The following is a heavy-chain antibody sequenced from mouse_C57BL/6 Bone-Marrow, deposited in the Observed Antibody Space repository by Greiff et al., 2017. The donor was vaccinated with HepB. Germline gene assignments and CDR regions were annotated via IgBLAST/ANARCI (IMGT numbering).Heavy chain of an antibody. V-gene: IGHV2-6-1*01. J-gene: IGHJ4*01. CDR2: IWSDGST. CDR3: ARHASSGYTGYAMDY. CDR1: GFSLTSYG. Sequence: QVHVKQSGPGLVAPSQSLSITCTVSGFSLTSYGVHWVRQPPVKGLEWLVVIWSDGSTTYNSALKSRLSISKDNSKSQVFLKMNSLQTDDTAMYYCARHASSGYTGYAMDYWGQGTSVTVSS. D-gene: IGHD3-2*02.